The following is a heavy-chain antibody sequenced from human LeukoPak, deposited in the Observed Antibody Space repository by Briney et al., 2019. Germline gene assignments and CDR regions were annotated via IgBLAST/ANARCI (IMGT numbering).Heavy chain of an antibody. CDR2: ISYDGSNK. J-gene: IGHJ4*02. CDR3: ARAPPRMYYFDY. V-gene: IGHV3-30*03. CDR1: GFTFSSYG. Sequence: GGSLRLSCAASGFTFSSYGMHWVRQAPGKGLEWVAVISYDGSNKYYADSVKGRFTISRDNSKNTLYLQMNSLRAEDTAVYYCARAPPRMYYFDYWGQGTLVTVSS. D-gene: IGHD2/OR15-2a*01.